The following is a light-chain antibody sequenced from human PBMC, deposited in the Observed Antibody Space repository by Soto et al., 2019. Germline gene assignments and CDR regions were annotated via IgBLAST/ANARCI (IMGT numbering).Light chain of an antibody. CDR2: EVS. Sequence: QSALTQPASVSGSPGQSIAISCTGSSSDVGIYNYVSWYQQHPGKVPKLIIYEVSNRPSGVSNRFSGSKSGNTASLTISGLQAEDEADYDCSSYTSSSTRLFGGGTKLTVL. J-gene: IGLJ2*01. CDR1: SSDVGIYNY. CDR3: SSYTSSSTRL. V-gene: IGLV2-14*01.